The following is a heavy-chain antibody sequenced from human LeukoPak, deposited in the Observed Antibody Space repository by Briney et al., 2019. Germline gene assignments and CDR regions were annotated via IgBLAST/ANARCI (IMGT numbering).Heavy chain of an antibody. CDR3: ARDRSDEGGAFDI. V-gene: IGHV3-30*04. CDR1: GFTFSSYA. J-gene: IGHJ3*02. CDR2: ISYDGSNK. Sequence: GGSLRLSCAASGFTFSSYAMHWVRQAPGKGLEWVAAISYDGSNKYYADSVKGRFTISRDNSKNTLYLQMNSLRAEDTAVYYCARDRSDEGGAFDIWGQGTMVTVSS.